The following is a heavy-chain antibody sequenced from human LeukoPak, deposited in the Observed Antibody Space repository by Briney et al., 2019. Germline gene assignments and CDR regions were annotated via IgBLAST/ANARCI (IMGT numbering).Heavy chain of an antibody. CDR3: ARASGSYRAEYFQH. D-gene: IGHD1-26*01. CDR1: GGSISSSSYY. Sequence: SETLSLTCTVSGGSISSSSYYWGWIRQPPGKGLEWIGSIYYSGSTYYNPSLKSRVTISVDTSKNQFSLKLSSVTAADTAVYYCARASGSYRAEYFQHWGQGALVTVSS. V-gene: IGHV4-39*01. J-gene: IGHJ1*01. CDR2: IYYSGST.